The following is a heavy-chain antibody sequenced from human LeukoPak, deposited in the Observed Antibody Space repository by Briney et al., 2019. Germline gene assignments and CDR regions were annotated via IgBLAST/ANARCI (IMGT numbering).Heavy chain of an antibody. CDR1: GGSISTYY. Sequence: SETLSLTCTVSGGSISTYYWSWIRQPPGKGLEWLGYIYYSGTTNYTPSLKSRVIISLDTSKSQFSLKLNSVTAADTAVYYCARLGTHGDYLNPWGQGTLVTVSS. CDR3: ARLGTHGDYLNP. J-gene: IGHJ5*02. CDR2: IYYSGTT. V-gene: IGHV4-59*08. D-gene: IGHD4-17*01.